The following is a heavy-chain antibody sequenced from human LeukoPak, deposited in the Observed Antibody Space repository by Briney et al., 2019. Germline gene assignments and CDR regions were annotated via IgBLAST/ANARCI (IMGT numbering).Heavy chain of an antibody. V-gene: IGHV1-2*02. J-gene: IGHJ3*02. Sequence: ASVKVSCKASGYTFTGYYMHWVRQAPGQGLEWMGWINPNSGGANYAQKFQGRVTMTRDTSISTAYMELSRPRSDDTAVYYCARVTSGYYDSSGYYYGAFDIWGQGTMVTVSS. CDR3: ARVTSGYYDSSGYYYGAFDI. D-gene: IGHD3-22*01. CDR2: INPNSGGA. CDR1: GYTFTGYY.